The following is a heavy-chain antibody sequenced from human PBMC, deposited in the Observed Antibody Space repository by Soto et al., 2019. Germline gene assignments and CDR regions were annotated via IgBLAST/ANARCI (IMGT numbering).Heavy chain of an antibody. CDR1: GGSISSYY. Sequence: ASETLSLTCTVSGGSISSYYWSWIRQPPGKGLEWIGYIYYSGSTNYNPSLKSRVTISVDTSKNQFSLKLSSVTAADTAVYYCARGRAEGPLSMSLYYYYYMDVWGKGTTVTVSS. CDR2: IYYSGST. V-gene: IGHV4-59*01. J-gene: IGHJ6*03. CDR3: ARGRAEGPLSMSLYYYYYMDV.